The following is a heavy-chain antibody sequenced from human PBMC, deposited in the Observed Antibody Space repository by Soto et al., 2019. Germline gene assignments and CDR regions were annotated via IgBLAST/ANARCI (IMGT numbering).Heavy chain of an antibody. Sequence: QVQMVESGGGVVQPGGSLRLSCAASGSGFSFSSYGIHWVRQAPGKGLEWVSVISYDGTHRHFADSVQGRFTVSRDNSMHKVYLQMDSLRTEDTAIYYCAKDRMVTSYYYGMDVWGPGTTVTVSS. V-gene: IGHV3-30*18. D-gene: IGHD5-18*01. CDR2: ISYDGTHR. J-gene: IGHJ6*02. CDR3: AKDRMVTSYYYGMDV. CDR1: GSGFSFSSYG.